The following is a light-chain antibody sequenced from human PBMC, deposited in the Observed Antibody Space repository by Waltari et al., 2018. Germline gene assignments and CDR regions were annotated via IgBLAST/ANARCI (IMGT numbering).Light chain of an antibody. J-gene: IGKJ4*01. Sequence: DIQMTQSPSSLSASVGDRVTITCRASQSVSNYLNWYQQRPGKSPKLLIYAASTLQSGVPSRFVGSGSGTDFTLTISSLQPEDFATYYCQQGYRTPLTFGGGTKVDIK. CDR2: AAS. CDR1: QSVSNY. CDR3: QQGYRTPLT. V-gene: IGKV1-39*01.